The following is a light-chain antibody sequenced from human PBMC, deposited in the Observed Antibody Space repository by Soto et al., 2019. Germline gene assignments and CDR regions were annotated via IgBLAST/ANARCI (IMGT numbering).Light chain of an antibody. V-gene: IGKV3-11*01. CDR2: DAS. Sequence: DIVLTQSPATLSLSPGERATLSCRASQSVSRDFAWYQQKPGQAPRLLIYDASNRATGIPARFSGSGSGTDFTLPINSLLPEDFALYYCQHRHNFGPGTKVDFK. CDR1: QSVSRD. CDR3: QHRHN. J-gene: IGKJ3*01.